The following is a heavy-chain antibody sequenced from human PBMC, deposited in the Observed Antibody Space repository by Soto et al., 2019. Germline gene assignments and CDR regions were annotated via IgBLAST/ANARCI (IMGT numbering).Heavy chain of an antibody. V-gene: IGHV4-31*03. CDR2: IYYSGST. J-gene: IGHJ6*02. D-gene: IGHD2-2*01. Sequence: QVQLQESGPGLVKPSQTLSLTCTVSGGSISSGGYYWSWIRQHPGKGLEWIGYIYYSGSTYYNPPLKSRVTISVDTSKNQFSLKLSSVTAADTAVYYCARDIFGPIPAASGYGMDVWGQGTTVTVSS. CDR1: GGSISSGGYY. CDR3: ARDIFGPIPAASGYGMDV.